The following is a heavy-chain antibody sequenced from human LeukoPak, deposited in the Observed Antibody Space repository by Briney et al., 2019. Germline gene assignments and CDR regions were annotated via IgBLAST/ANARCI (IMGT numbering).Heavy chain of an antibody. D-gene: IGHD3-10*01. CDR2: SYSGGSS. V-gene: IGHV3-53*01. J-gene: IGHJ4*02. CDR1: GFTVSSNY. Sequence: PGGSLRLSCAASGFTVSSNYMSWVRQAPGKGLEWVSVSYSGGSSYYADSVKGRFTISRDNSKNTLYLQMNSLRAEDTAVYYCAKSQYYYGSGSYYNVRTPFDYWGQGTLVTVSS. CDR3: AKSQYYYGSGSYYNVRTPFDY.